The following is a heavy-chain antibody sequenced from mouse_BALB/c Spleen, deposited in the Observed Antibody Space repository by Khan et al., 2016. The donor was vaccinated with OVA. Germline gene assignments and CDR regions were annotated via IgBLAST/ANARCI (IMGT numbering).Heavy chain of an antibody. V-gene: IGHV3-2*02. D-gene: IGHD1-2*01. CDR1: GYSITSGYG. J-gene: IGHJ2*01. CDR2: ISYSGST. Sequence: VQLKQSGPGLVKPSQSLSLTCTVTGYSITSGYGWNWLRQSPGNKLEWMGYISYSGSTNYNPSLKSRISITRDTAKNQFFLQLNSVTTEDTATDYCARTARKKYWGQGTTLTVSS. CDR3: ARTARKKY.